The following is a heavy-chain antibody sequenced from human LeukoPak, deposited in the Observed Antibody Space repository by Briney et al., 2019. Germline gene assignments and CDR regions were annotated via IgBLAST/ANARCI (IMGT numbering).Heavy chain of an antibody. V-gene: IGHV3-7*01. Sequence: GGSLRLSCEVSGLMFSNSWMSWVRQSPGKGLERVATIKPDGSDKNYVDSVKGRFTISRDNAKNSVYLQMNSLRADDTAMYYCGRGLTRIDYWGQGTLVTVSS. J-gene: IGHJ4*02. CDR2: IKPDGSDK. D-gene: IGHD1-14*01. CDR1: GLMFSNSW. CDR3: GRGLTRIDY.